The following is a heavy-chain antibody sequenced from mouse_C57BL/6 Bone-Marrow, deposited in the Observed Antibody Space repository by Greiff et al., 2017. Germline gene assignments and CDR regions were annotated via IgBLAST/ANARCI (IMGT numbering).Heavy chain of an antibody. D-gene: IGHD2-14*01. Sequence: VKLVESGAELARPGASVQLSCKASGYTFTSSGISWVKQRTGQGLEWIGEIYPRSGNTYYNEKFKGKATLTADKSSSTASMELRSLTSEDSAVEFCARGGVRRGRYCDYWGQGTTLTVSA. CDR3: ARGGVRRGRYCDY. CDR1: GYTFTSSG. CDR2: IYPRSGNT. V-gene: IGHV1-81*01. J-gene: IGHJ2*01.